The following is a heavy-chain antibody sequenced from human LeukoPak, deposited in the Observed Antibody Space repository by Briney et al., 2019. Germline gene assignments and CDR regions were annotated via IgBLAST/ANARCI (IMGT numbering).Heavy chain of an antibody. Sequence: GASVKVSCKASGGTFSSYAISWVRQAPGQGLEWMGGIIPIFGTANYAQKFQGRVTITVDESTSTAYMELSSLRSEDTAVYYCARTGYYYDSSGYYYGSWGQGTLVTVSS. CDR2: IIPIFGTA. CDR3: ARTGYYYDSSGYYYGS. D-gene: IGHD3-22*01. J-gene: IGHJ5*02. CDR1: GGTFSSYA. V-gene: IGHV1-69*13.